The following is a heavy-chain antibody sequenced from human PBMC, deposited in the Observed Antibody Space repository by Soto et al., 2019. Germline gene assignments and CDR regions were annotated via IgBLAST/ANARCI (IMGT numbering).Heavy chain of an antibody. CDR1: GYTFTSYA. V-gene: IGHV1-3*01. CDR2: INAGNGNT. Sequence: ASVKVSCKASGYTFTSYAMHWVRQAPGQRLEWMGWINAGNGNTKYSQKFQGRVTITRDTSASTAYMELSSLRSEDTAVYYCAREWDDILTGPYNWFDPWGQGTLVTVSS. D-gene: IGHD3-9*01. CDR3: AREWDDILTGPYNWFDP. J-gene: IGHJ5*02.